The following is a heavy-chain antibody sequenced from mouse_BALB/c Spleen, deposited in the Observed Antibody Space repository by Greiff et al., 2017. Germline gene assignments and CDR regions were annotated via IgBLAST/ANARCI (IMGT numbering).Heavy chain of an antibody. D-gene: IGHD2-14*01. Sequence: QVQLQQSGAELVRPGTSVKVSCKASGYAFTNYLIEWVKQRPGQGLEWIGVINPGSGGTNYNEKFKGKATLTADKSSSTAYMQLSSLTSDDSAVYYCSRSYYRYEGYYAMDYWGQGTSVTVSS. CDR3: SRSYYRYEGYYAMDY. CDR1: GYAFTNYL. J-gene: IGHJ4*01. V-gene: IGHV1-54*01. CDR2: INPGSGGT.